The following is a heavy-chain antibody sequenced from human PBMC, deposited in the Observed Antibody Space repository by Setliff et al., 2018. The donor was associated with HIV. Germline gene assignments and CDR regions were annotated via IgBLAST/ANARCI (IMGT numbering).Heavy chain of an antibody. J-gene: IGHJ5*02. CDR3: ARVKAVADNNWFDP. Sequence: PSETLSLTCTVSGDSVSSRSYYWSWIRQPPGKGLEWIGYIYYTGSTYYNPSLKSRVIISIDMSKNQFSLKLSSVTAADTAVYYCARVKAVADNNWFDPWGQGTLVTVSS. CDR2: IYYTGST. CDR1: GDSVSSRSYY. D-gene: IGHD6-19*01. V-gene: IGHV4-30-4*08.